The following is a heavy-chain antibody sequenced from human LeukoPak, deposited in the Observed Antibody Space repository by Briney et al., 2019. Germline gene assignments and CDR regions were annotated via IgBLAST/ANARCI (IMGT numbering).Heavy chain of an antibody. CDR2: IIPILGIA. CDR3: ARVIVRYGPVPYYYYYGMDV. D-gene: IGHD3-16*02. Sequence: VASVKVSCKASGGTFSSYAISWVRQAPGQGLEWMGRIIPILGIANYAQKFQGRVTITADKSTSTAYMELSSLRSEDTAVYYCARVIVRYGPVPYYYYYGMDVWGQGTTVTVSS. CDR1: GGTFSSYA. J-gene: IGHJ6*02. V-gene: IGHV1-69*04.